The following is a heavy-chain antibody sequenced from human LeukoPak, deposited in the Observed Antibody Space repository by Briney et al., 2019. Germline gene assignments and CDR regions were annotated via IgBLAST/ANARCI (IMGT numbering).Heavy chain of an antibody. V-gene: IGHV3-11*01. CDR3: ARERYYASGSVYNRIDY. CDR2: ISSSGSTI. D-gene: IGHD3-10*01. CDR1: GFTFSDYY. Sequence: GGSLRLSCAASGFTFSDYYMNWIRQAPGKGLEWVSYISSSGSTIYYADSVKGRFTISRDNAKNSLYLQMNSLRAEDTAVYYCARERYYASGSVYNRIDYWGQGTLVTVSS. J-gene: IGHJ4*02.